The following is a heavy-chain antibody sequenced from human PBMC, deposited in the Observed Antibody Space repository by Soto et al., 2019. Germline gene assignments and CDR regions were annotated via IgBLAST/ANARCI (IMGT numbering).Heavy chain of an antibody. V-gene: IGHV5-51*01. Sequence: PGESLKISCKGSGYSFTSYWMGWVRQMPGKGLEWMGIIYPGDSDTRYSPSFQGQVTISADKSISTAYLQWSSLKASDTAMYYCASQRYYYDSSGYYDAFDIWGQGTMVTV. CDR3: ASQRYYYDSSGYYDAFDI. D-gene: IGHD3-22*01. J-gene: IGHJ3*02. CDR1: GYSFTSYW. CDR2: IYPGDSDT.